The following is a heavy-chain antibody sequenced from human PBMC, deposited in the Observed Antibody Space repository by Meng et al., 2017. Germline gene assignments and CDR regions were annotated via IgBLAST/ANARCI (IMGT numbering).Heavy chain of an antibody. CDR3: ARGLKSSTVTLELFDI. V-gene: IGHV4-61*02. CDR2: IYTSGST. D-gene: IGHD4-17*01. Sequence: LRLSCTVSGGSINSGSYYWSWIRQPAGKGLEWIGRIYTSGSTNYNPSLKSRVTISVDTSKNQFSLKLSSVTAADMAVYYCARGLKSSTVTLELFDIWGQGTMVTVSS. J-gene: IGHJ3*02. CDR1: GGSINSGSYY.